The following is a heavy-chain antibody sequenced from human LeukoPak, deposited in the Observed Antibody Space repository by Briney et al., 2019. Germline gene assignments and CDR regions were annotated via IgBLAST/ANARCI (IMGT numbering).Heavy chain of an antibody. CDR3: ARALGDSGYDY. Sequence: GGSLRLSCAPSGFTVSSNYMSWVRQAPGKGLEWVSVIYSGGSTYYADSVKGRFTISRDNSKNTLYLQMNSLRAEDTAVYYCARALGDSGYDYWGQGTLVTVSS. J-gene: IGHJ4*02. CDR2: IYSGGST. V-gene: IGHV3-53*01. D-gene: IGHD3-22*01. CDR1: GFTVSSNY.